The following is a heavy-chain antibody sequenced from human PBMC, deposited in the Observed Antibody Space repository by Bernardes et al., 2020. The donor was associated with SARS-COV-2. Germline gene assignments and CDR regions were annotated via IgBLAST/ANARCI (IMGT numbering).Heavy chain of an antibody. J-gene: IGHJ4*02. CDR3: ARDFGGGSDY. Sequence: GGSLRLSCAASGLSFFWMHWVCQAPGKGLVWVSRINTDGSTINYADSVKGRFTISRDNAKNTLYLQMNSLRAEDTAVYYCARDFGGGSDYWGQGTLVTVSS. D-gene: IGHD2-15*01. CDR2: INTDGSTI. CDR1: GLSFFW. V-gene: IGHV3-74*01.